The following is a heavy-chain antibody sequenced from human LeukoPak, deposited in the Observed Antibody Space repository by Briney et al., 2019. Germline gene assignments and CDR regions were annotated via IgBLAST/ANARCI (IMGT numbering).Heavy chain of an antibody. CDR2: INHSGST. Sequence: PSGTLSLTCAVYGGSFSGYYWSWIRQPPGKGLEWIGEINHSGSTNYNPSLKSRVTISVDTSKNQFSLKLSSVTAADTAVYYCARGPQYYYDSSGYPYWGQGTLVTVSS. CDR3: ARGPQYYYDSSGYPY. CDR1: GGSFSGYY. D-gene: IGHD3-22*01. J-gene: IGHJ4*02. V-gene: IGHV4-34*01.